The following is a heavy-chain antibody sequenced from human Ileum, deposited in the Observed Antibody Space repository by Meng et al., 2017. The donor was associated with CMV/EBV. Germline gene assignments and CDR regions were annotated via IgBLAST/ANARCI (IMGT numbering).Heavy chain of an antibody. V-gene: IGHV4-39*02. CDR1: GGSISSSSYY. CDR2: IYYSGST. D-gene: IGHD3-9*01. CDR3: ARDRPLLTGYYKGLDY. J-gene: IGHJ4*02. Sequence: SETLSLTCTVSGGSISSSSYYWGWIRQPPGKGLEWIGSIYYSGSTYYNPSLKSRVTISVDTSKNQFSLKLSSVTAADTAAYYCARDRPLLTGYYKGLDYWGQGTLVTVSS.